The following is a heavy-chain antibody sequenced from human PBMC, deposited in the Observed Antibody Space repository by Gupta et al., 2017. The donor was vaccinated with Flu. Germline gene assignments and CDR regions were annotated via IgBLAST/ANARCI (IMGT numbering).Heavy chain of an antibody. CDR2: ISHSGDT. CDR3: AGRRDGYNLGVDY. J-gene: IGHJ4*02. D-gene: IGHD1-1*01. CDR1: GGSITNTLYY. Sequence: QLQLQESGPRLVKPSETLSLTCSVFGGSITNTLYYWGCIRQTPGQGLEWIGSISHSGDTFYNPSLKGRATMSLDTSRNQFSLKVNSMSVADTAVYDCAGRRDGYNLGVDYWGQGSLGTVSS. V-gene: IGHV4-39*01.